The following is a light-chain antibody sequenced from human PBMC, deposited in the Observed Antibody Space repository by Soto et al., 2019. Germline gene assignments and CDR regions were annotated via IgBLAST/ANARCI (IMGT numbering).Light chain of an antibody. CDR2: EVS. CDR1: SSDVGYYNY. J-gene: IGLJ2*01. Sequence: QSAVTQPASVSGSPGQSITISCTGTSSDVGYYNYVSWYQHHPGKAPKVMIYEVSNRPSGVSNRFSGSKSGTTASLTISGLQAEDEADYYCISYTRTTTVVFGGGTKLTVL. CDR3: ISYTRTTTVV. V-gene: IGLV2-14*01.